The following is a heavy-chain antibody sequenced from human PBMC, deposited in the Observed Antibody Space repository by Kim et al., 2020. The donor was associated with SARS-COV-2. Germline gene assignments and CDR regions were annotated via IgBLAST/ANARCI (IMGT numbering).Heavy chain of an antibody. V-gene: IGHV1-3*01. CDR3: ARERFTMVRGVMPY. Sequence: SQKFQRRVTITRDTSASTAYMELSSLGSEDTAVYYCARERFTMVRGVMPYWGQGTLVTVSS. D-gene: IGHD3-10*01. J-gene: IGHJ4*02.